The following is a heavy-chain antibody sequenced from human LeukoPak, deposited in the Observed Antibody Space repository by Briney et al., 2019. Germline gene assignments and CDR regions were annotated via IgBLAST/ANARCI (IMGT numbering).Heavy chain of an antibody. Sequence: GESLKISCKGSGYTFISNWITWVRQMPGKGLEWMGRIDPSDSYTKYSPSFEGHVTISVDKSISTAFLQWSSLKASDSAMYYCATGASKVTTDFANYWGQGSQVAVSS. CDR1: GYTFISNW. CDR2: IDPSDSYT. D-gene: IGHD4-17*01. CDR3: ATGASKVTTDFANY. V-gene: IGHV5-10-1*01. J-gene: IGHJ4*02.